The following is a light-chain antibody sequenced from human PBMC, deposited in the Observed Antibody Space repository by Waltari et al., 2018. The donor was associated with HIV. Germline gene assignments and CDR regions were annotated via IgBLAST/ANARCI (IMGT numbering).Light chain of an antibody. CDR2: DVS. CDR1: SSDVGGYNY. J-gene: IGLJ3*02. CDR3: TSYTSSSTFKV. V-gene: IGLV2-14*01. Sequence: QSALTQPASVSGSPGQSITISCTGTSSDVGGYNYVSWYQQPPGKAPKLMIYDVSKRPSGVSNLCSGSKSGNPASLTISGLQAEDEADYYCTSYTSSSTFKVFGGGTKLTVL.